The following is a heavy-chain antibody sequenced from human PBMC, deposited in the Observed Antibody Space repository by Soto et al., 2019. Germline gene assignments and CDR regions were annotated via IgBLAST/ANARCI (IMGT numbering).Heavy chain of an antibody. D-gene: IGHD6-19*01. Sequence: QVQLVQSGAEVKKPGASVKVSCMASGYTFTSYAIHWVRQAPGQRLEWMGWTNAGNGNTKYSQKFQDRVTITRDTSASTAYMELSSLRSEDTAVYYCARDLGGWPDYWGQGTLVTVSS. V-gene: IGHV1-3*01. CDR2: TNAGNGNT. CDR3: ARDLGGWPDY. J-gene: IGHJ4*02. CDR1: GYTFTSYA.